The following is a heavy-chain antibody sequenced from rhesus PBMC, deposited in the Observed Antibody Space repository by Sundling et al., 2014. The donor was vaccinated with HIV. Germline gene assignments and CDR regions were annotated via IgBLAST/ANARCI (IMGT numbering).Heavy chain of an antibody. Sequence: QVQLQESGPGLVKPSETLSLTCAVSGGSIRGYYWNWIRQPPGKGLEWIGYIGGSSGSTYYNPSLKSRVTISTDTSKNQFSLKLTSVTAADTAVYYCVKIGTKGYWGQGVLVTVSS. CDR3: VKIGTKGY. J-gene: IGHJ4*01. CDR2: IGGSSGST. V-gene: IGHV4-165*02. CDR1: GGSIRGYY.